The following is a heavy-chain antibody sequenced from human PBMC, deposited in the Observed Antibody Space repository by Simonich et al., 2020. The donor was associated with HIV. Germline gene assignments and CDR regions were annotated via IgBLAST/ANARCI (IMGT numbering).Heavy chain of an antibody. J-gene: IGHJ3*02. Sequence: QVQLVQSGAEVKKPGASVQVSCKASGYPFTDYYVHWVRQAPGKGLEWLVRISPNNGGTDYPQKFQGRVTMTRDTSTSTAYLGLSRLRFDDTAVYYCATHGPGSSSSALDIWGQGTTVTVSS. V-gene: IGHV1-2*06. CDR3: ATHGPGSSSSALDI. CDR1: GYPFTDYY. CDR2: ISPNNGGT. D-gene: IGHD6-6*01.